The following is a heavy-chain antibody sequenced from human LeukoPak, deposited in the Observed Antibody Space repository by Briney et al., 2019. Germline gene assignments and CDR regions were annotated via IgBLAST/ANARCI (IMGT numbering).Heavy chain of an antibody. CDR2: INTNTGNP. J-gene: IGHJ6*02. CDR1: GYTFTSYA. V-gene: IGHV7-4-1*02. D-gene: IGHD3-3*01. Sequence: VASVTVSCKASGYTFTSYAMNWVRQAPGQGLEWMGWINTNTGNPTYAQGFTGRFVFSLDTSVSTAYLQISSLKAEDTAVYYCARNSRPRWYDFWSGYKYYGMDVWGQGTTVTVSS. CDR3: ARNSRPRWYDFWSGYKYYGMDV.